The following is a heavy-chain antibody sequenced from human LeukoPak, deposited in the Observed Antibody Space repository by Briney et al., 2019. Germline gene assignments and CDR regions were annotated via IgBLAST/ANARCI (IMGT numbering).Heavy chain of an antibody. D-gene: IGHD2-8*01. J-gene: IGHJ3*02. Sequence: AGGSLRLSCAASRFTFNSYAMSWVRQAPGKGLEWVSVIGGSNGITFYVGSVKGRFTISRDNAKNSLYLQMNSLGAEDTAVYYCARVNPLMAPGAFDIWGQGTMVAVSS. CDR1: RFTFNSYA. V-gene: IGHV3-23*01. CDR3: ARVNPLMAPGAFDI. CDR2: IGGSNGIT.